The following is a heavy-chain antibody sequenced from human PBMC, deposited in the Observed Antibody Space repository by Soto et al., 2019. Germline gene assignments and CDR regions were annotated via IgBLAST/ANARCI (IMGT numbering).Heavy chain of an antibody. J-gene: IGHJ4*02. CDR3: ARGLPLAADY. CDR1: GYTFTSYA. CDR2: INAGNGNT. Sequence: QVQLVQSGAEEKKPGASVKVSCKASGYTFTSYAMHWVRQAPGQRLEWMGWINAGNGNTKYSQKFQGRVTITRDTSASTAYMKLSSLRSEDTAVYYCARGLPLAADYWGQGTLVTVSS. V-gene: IGHV1-3*05.